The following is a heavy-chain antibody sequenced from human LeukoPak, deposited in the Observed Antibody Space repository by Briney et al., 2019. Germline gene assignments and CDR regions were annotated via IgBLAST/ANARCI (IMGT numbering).Heavy chain of an antibody. Sequence: PGGSLRLSCAASGLDFRNAWMGWVRQAPGKGLEWVAHIKRNTDPGTTSYVAPVEGRFTVSRDDSKNTLYLQMNSLKIEDTGVYYCSTGDRGWQDYWGRGTLVTVSS. D-gene: IGHD6-19*01. CDR2: IKRNTDPGTT. CDR3: STGDRGWQDY. J-gene: IGHJ4*02. V-gene: IGHV3-15*01. CDR1: GLDFRNAW.